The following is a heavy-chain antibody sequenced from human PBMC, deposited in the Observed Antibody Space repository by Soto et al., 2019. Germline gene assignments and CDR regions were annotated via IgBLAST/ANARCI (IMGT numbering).Heavy chain of an antibody. CDR3: ARADNMIVFHESDAFDI. CDR2: IYHSGST. Sequence: QVQLQESGPGLVKPSGTLSLTCAVSGGSISSSNWWSWVRQPPGKGLEWIGEIYHSGSTNYNPSLKSRVTISVDKSKNQFSLKLSSVTAADTAVYYCARADNMIVFHESDAFDIWGQGTMVTVSS. CDR1: GGSISSSNW. V-gene: IGHV4-4*02. J-gene: IGHJ3*02. D-gene: IGHD3-22*01.